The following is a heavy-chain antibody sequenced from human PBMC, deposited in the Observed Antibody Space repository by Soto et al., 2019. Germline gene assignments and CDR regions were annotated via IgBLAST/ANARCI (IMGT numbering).Heavy chain of an antibody. D-gene: IGHD2-15*01. CDR1: GGSISSYY. Sequence: SETLSLTCSVSGGSISSYYWSWIRQPPGKGLEWIGYIYYSGSTNYNPSLKSRVTISVDTSKNQFSLKLSSVTAADTAVYYCARQVVVAGTPFDYWGQGTLVTVSS. V-gene: IGHV4-59*08. CDR2: IYYSGST. CDR3: ARQVVVAGTPFDY. J-gene: IGHJ4*02.